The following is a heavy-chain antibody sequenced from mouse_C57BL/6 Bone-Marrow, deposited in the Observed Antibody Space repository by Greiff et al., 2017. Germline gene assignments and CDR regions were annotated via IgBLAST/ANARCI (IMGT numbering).Heavy chain of an antibody. CDR3: VRPYYGSSYGGFAY. CDR2: IRSKSNNYAT. Sequence: EVHLVESGGGLVQPKGSLKLSCAASGFSFNTYAMNWVRQAPGKGLEWVARIRSKSNNYATYYADSVKDRFTISRDDSESMLYLQMNNLKTEDTAMYYCVRPYYGSSYGGFAYWGQGTLVTVSA. J-gene: IGHJ3*01. V-gene: IGHV10-1*01. CDR1: GFSFNTYA. D-gene: IGHD1-1*01.